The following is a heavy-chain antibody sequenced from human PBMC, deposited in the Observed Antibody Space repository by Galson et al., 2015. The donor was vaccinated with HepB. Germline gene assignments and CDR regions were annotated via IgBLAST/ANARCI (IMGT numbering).Heavy chain of an antibody. CDR3: ARGYSSSWYHQANAFDI. V-gene: IGHV4-30-2*01. D-gene: IGHD6-13*01. CDR1: GGSISSGGYS. J-gene: IGHJ3*02. CDR2: IYHSGST. Sequence: TLSLTCAVSGGSISSGGYSWSWIRQPPGKGLEWIGYIYHSGSTYYNPSLKSRVTISVDRSKNQFSLKLSSVTAADTAVYYCARGYSSSWYHQANAFDIWGQGTMVTVSS.